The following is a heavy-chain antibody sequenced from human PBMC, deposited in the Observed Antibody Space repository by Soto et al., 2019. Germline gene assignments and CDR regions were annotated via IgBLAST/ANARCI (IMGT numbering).Heavy chain of an antibody. CDR2: IKPDGSEK. CDR1: GFTFSSFW. D-gene: IGHD4-17*01. CDR3: ARDLASTTIPNY. V-gene: IGHV3-7*04. J-gene: IGHJ4*02. Sequence: GGSLRLSCAASGFTFSSFWMSWVRQAPGKGLEWVANIKPDGSEKYYVDSVRGRFTISRDNAKNSLYLQMNSLRAEDTAVYYCARDLASTTIPNYWGQGTLVTVSS.